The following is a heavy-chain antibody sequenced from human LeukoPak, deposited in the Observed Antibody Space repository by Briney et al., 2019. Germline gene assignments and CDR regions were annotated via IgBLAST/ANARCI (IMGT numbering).Heavy chain of an antibody. CDR2: ISYDGSNK. V-gene: IGHV3-30*18. D-gene: IGHD4-11*01. J-gene: IGHJ5*02. Sequence: PGRSLRLSCAASGFTFSSYGMHWVRQAPGKGLEWVAVISYDGSNKYYADSVKGRFTISRDNSKNTLYLQMNSLRAEDTAVYYCAKDKDTVTTPFDPWGQGTLVTVSS. CDR1: GFTFSSYG. CDR3: AKDKDTVTTPFDP.